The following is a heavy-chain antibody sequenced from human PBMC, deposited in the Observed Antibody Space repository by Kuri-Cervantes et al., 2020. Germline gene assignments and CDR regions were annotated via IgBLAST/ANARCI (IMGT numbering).Heavy chain of an antibody. J-gene: IGHJ5*02. Sequence: GGSLRLSCAASGFTVSSNYMSWVRQAPGKGLEWVSVIYSGGSTYYADSVKGRFTISRHNSKNTLYLQMNSLRAEDTAVYYCARVLFENYYDSSGYRFDPWGQGTLVTVSS. CDR2: IYSGGST. D-gene: IGHD3-22*01. CDR3: ARVLFENYYDSSGYRFDP. V-gene: IGHV3-53*04. CDR1: GFTVSSNY.